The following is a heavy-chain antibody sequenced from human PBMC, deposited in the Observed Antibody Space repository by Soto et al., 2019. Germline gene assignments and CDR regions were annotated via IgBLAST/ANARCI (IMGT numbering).Heavy chain of an antibody. CDR1: GFTFSSYA. CDR3: AKGLTRITGTQGYYYYYGMDV. V-gene: IGHV3-23*01. J-gene: IGHJ6*02. D-gene: IGHD1-7*01. CDR2: ISGSGGST. Sequence: GGSLRLSCAASGFTFSSYAMSWVRQAPGKGLEWVSAISGSGGSTYYADSVKGRFTISRDNSKNTLYLQMNSLRAEDTAVYYCAKGLTRITGTQGYYYYYGMDVWGQGTTVTVSS.